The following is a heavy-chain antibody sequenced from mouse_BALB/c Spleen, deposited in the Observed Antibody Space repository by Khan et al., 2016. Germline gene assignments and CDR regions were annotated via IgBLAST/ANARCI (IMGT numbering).Heavy chain of an antibody. Sequence: EVQLVETGGGLVQPKGSLKLSCAASGFTFNTNAMNWVRQAPGKGLEWVARIRSKSNNYATSYAVSVKDRFTISRDDSQSMLYLQMNNFKTEDTAWYYCVRDHYGSRWFAYWGQGTLVTVSA. V-gene: IGHV10S3*01. CDR2: IRSKSNNYAT. D-gene: IGHD1-1*01. CDR1: GFTFNTNA. CDR3: VRDHYGSRWFAY. J-gene: IGHJ3*01.